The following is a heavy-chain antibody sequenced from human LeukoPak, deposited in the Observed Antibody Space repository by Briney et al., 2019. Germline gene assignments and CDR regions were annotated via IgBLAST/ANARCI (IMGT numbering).Heavy chain of an antibody. CDR2: IYTSGST. J-gene: IGHJ4*02. Sequence: SETLSLTCTVSGGSISSYYWGWIRQPAGKGLEWIGRIYTSGSTNYNPSLKSRVTMSVDTSKNQFSLKLSSVTAADTAVYYCARERVAAPKTYYDFWSGYFIDYWGQGTLVTVSS. D-gene: IGHD3-3*01. CDR3: ARERVAAPKTYYDFWSGYFIDY. V-gene: IGHV4-4*07. CDR1: GGSISSYY.